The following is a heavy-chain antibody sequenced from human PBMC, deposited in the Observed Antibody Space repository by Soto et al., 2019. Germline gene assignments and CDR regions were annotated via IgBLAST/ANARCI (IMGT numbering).Heavy chain of an antibody. CDR1: SGCISSADYY. V-gene: IGHV4-30-4*01. CDR2: IYYTGSA. CDR3: ASGGSSNWFDP. J-gene: IGHJ5*02. Sequence: VQLQESGPGLVKPSQTLSLTCTVSSGCISSADYYWSWIRQPPGKGLEWIGYIYYTGSAYYNPSLKSRVTMSVDTSKNQFSLKVTSVTAADTAVYYCASGGSSNWFDPWGQGTLVTVSS. D-gene: IGHD1-26*01.